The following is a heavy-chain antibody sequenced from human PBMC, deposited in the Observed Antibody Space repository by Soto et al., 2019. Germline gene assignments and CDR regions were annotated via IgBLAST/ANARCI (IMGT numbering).Heavy chain of an antibody. J-gene: IGHJ4*02. CDR2: IYYSGST. CDR3: ARGGGGDPDY. CDR1: GGSISSGDYY. Sequence: QVQLQESRPRLVKPSQTLSLTCTVSGGSISSGDYYLSWIRQPPGKGLEWIGYIYYSGSTYYNPSLKSRDTISVDTSQNQVSLKLSSVTAADTAVYYCARGGGGDPDYWGQGTLVTVSS. D-gene: IGHD2-21*02. V-gene: IGHV4-30-4*01.